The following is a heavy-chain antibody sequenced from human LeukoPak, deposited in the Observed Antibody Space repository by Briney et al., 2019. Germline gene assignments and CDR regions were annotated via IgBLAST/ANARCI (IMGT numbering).Heavy chain of an antibody. CDR1: SGSISSYY. J-gene: IGHJ4*02. Sequence: PSETLSLTCTVSSGSISSYYWSWIRQPPGKGLEWIGYFYYSGSTNYNPSLKSRVTISVDTSKNQLSLKLSSVTAADTAVYYCARGLGGSSGCFGYWGQGTLVTVSS. CDR2: FYYSGST. V-gene: IGHV4-59*01. CDR3: ARGLGGSSGCFGY. D-gene: IGHD6-19*01.